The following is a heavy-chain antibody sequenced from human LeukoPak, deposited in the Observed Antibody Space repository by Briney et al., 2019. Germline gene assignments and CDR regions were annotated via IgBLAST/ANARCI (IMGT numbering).Heavy chain of an antibody. V-gene: IGHV4-59*08. CDR3: ARANHAEGYCSGGSCYGGWFDP. CDR1: GGSISSYY. J-gene: IGHJ5*02. D-gene: IGHD2-15*01. Sequence: PSETLSLTCTVSGGSISSYYWSWIRQPPGKGLEWIGYIYYSGSTNYNPSLKSRVTISVDTSKNQFSLKLSSVTAADTAVYYCARANHAEGYCSGGSCYGGWFDPWGQGTLVTVSS. CDR2: IYYSGST.